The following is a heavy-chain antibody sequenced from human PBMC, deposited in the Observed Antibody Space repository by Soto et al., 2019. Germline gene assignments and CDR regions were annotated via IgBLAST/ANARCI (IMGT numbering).Heavy chain of an antibody. J-gene: IGHJ4*02. CDR1: GGSISSSSSY. Sequence: QLQLQESGPGLVKPSETLSLTCTVSGGSISSSSSYWGWIRQPPGKGLEWIGSPHYGGSTYCNPSLKSRVSLSVDTSKNQFSRRLSSVTAAYTAVYDGERHNYDLEFSKEWCQGTLVTVSS. D-gene: IGHD3-22*01. V-gene: IGHV4-39*01. CDR2: PHYGGST. CDR3: ERHNYDLEFSKE.